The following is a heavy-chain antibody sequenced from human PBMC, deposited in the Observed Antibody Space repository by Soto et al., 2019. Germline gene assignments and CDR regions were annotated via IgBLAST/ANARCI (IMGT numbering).Heavy chain of an antibody. D-gene: IGHD6-13*01. CDR1: GFTFSSYA. J-gene: IGHJ4*02. CDR2: ISSSSSYI. V-gene: IGHV3-21*01. Sequence: PGGSLRLSCAASGFTFSSYAMSWVRQAPGKGLQWVSSISSSSSYIYYADSVKGRFTISRDNAKNSLYLQMNSLRAEDTAVYYCARDREYSSSCIDYWGQGTLVTVSS. CDR3: ARDREYSSSCIDY.